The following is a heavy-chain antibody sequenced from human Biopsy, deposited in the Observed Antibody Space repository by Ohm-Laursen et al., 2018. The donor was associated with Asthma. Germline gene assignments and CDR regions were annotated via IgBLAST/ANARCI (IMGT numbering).Heavy chain of an antibody. Sequence: RSLRLSCAASGFVFSQCGMHWVRQGPGKGLEWVALVSSDGHNKYYEDSVKGHFTISRDNSRNRLYLQINSLTVEDSAVYFCARQSGQEYGDSIPFDTWGQGTKVAVSS. CDR3: ARQSGQEYGDSIPFDT. D-gene: IGHD3-22*01. CDR1: GFVFSQCG. CDR2: VSSDGHNK. V-gene: IGHV3-30*03. J-gene: IGHJ3*02.